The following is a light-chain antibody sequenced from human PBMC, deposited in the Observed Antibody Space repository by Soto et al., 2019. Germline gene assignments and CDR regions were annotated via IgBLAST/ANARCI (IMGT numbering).Light chain of an antibody. CDR1: QSISSR. V-gene: IGKV1-5*03. Sequence: DIQMTQSPSTLSASVGDRVTITCLASQSISSRLAWYQQKTGKAPNILISKASSLERGVPSRFSGSGSGTEFTLTIRSRHTDDFETYYCQQYDNYPYTLGQGSKLEIK. CDR2: KAS. J-gene: IGKJ2*01. CDR3: QQYDNYPYT.